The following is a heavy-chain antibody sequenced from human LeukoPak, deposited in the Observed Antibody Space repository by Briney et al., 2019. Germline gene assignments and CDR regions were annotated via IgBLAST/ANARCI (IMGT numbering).Heavy chain of an antibody. J-gene: IGHJ4*02. D-gene: IGHD6-13*01. V-gene: IGHV4-34*01. CDR1: GGSFNGYY. CDR2: INHSGST. Sequence: NSSETLSLTCAVYGGSFNGYYWNWIRQSPGKGLEWIGEINHSGSTNYNPSLKSRVTISVDTSKNQFSLKLSSVTAADTAVYYCARVAAAGMIWGQGTLVTVSS. CDR3: ARVAAAGMI.